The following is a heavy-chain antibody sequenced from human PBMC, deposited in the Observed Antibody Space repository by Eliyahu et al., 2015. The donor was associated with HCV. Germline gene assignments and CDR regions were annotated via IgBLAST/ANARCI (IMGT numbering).Heavy chain of an antibody. CDR2: IKQDGSEK. CDR3: VFDESYCSGGRCYPY. CDR1: GFTFSRYW. V-gene: IGHV3-7*01. Sequence: EVQLVESGGGLVQPGGSLRLSCAASGFTFSRYWMTWVRQAPGKGLEWVANIKQDGSEKNYVDSVKGRFTISRDNAKNSLYLQMNSLRVEDTAMYYCVFDESYCSGGRCYPYWGQGTLVIVSS. D-gene: IGHD2-15*01. J-gene: IGHJ4*02.